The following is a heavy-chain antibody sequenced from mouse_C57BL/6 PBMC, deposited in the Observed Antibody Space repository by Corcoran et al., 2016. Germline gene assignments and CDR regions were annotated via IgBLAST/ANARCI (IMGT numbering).Heavy chain of an antibody. CDR2: INPNNGGT. CDR3: ARTDDGHFPFAY. J-gene: IGHJ3*01. D-gene: IGHD2-3*01. CDR1: GYTFTDYN. V-gene: IGHV1-18*01. Sequence: EVQLQQSGPELVKPGASVKIPCKASGYTFTDYNMDWVKQSHGKSLEWIGDINPNNGGTIYNQKFKGKATLTVDKSSSTAYMELRSLTSEDTAVYYCARTDDGHFPFAYWGQGTLVTVSA.